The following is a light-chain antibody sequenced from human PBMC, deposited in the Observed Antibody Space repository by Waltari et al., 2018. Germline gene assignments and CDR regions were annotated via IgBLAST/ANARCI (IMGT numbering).Light chain of an antibody. J-gene: IGKJ4*01. CDR3: QQRSNWPPLT. CDR2: EAS. Sequence: EVVLTQSPATLSLSPGERATLSCRASQSVSNFLAWYQQKPGQAPRLLIYEASQRGTGIPARFSGSGSGTDFTLTISSLEPEDFAVYYCQQRSNWPPLTFGGGTKVEIK. V-gene: IGKV3-11*01. CDR1: QSVSNF.